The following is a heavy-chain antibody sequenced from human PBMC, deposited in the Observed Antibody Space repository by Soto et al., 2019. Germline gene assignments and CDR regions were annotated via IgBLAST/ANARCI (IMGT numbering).Heavy chain of an antibody. J-gene: IGHJ4*02. CDR1: GGSISSSSYY. V-gene: IGHV4-39*01. Sequence: SETLSLTCTVSGGSISSSSYYWGWIRQPPGKGLEWIGSIYYSGSTYYNPSLKSRVTISVDTSKNQFSLKLSSVTAADTAVYYCARVQGYCSGGSCRIDYWGQGTLVTVSS. CDR3: ARVQGYCSGGSCRIDY. CDR2: IYYSGST. D-gene: IGHD2-15*01.